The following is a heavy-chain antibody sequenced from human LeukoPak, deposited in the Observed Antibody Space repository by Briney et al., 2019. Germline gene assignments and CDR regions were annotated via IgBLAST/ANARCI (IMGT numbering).Heavy chain of an antibody. CDR1: GDSVSSNSAA. CDR3: ARGVRKHIVVVTATNWYFDL. J-gene: IGHJ2*01. Sequence: SQTLTLTCAISGDSVSSNSAAWNWITPSPSIGLEWLGRTYCRSKWYNDYVVSVKTRISINSDKSKNQLIIQLKSEDTEDTAVYYCARGVRKHIVVVTATNWYFDLWGRGTLVTVSS. V-gene: IGHV6-1*01. D-gene: IGHD2-21*02. CDR2: TYCRSKWYN.